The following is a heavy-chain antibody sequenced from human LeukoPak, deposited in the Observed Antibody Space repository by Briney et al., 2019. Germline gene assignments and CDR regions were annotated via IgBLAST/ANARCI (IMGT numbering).Heavy chain of an antibody. CDR1: GFTFSSYC. V-gene: IGHV3-30*12. CDR2: IYRDGSSK. D-gene: IGHD6-19*01. CDR3: ARGPIVDSSGWYN. Sequence: PGGSLRLSCAASGFTFSSYCMHWVRQAPGKGLEWVAVIYRDGSSKCYADSVKGRFTISRDNSKNTLYLQMDSLRAEDTAVNFCARGPIVDSSGWYNWGQGTLVTVSS. J-gene: IGHJ4*02.